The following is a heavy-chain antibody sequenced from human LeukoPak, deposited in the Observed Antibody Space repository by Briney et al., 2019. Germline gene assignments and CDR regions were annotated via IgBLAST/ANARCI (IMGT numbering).Heavy chain of an antibody. Sequence: PSETLSLTCTVSGGSISSYYWSWIRQPPGKGLEWIGYIYNSGSPNYNPSLKGRVTISVDTSRNQFSLKLSSVTAADTAVYYCARLLRGPTAMDYYYYYYMDVWGKGTTVTVSS. J-gene: IGHJ6*03. D-gene: IGHD5-18*01. CDR1: GGSISSYY. V-gene: IGHV4-4*09. CDR3: ARLLRGPTAMDYYYYYYMDV. CDR2: IYNSGSP.